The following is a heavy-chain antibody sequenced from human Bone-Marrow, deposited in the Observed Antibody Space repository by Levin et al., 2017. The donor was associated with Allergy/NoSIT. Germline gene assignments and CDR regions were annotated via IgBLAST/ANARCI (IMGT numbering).Heavy chain of an antibody. D-gene: IGHD4-17*01. J-gene: IGHJ4*02. Sequence: SETLSLTCTVSGGTINTNNYYWGWIRQPPGTGLEWIGNVYFNGITYYNPSLKSRVYISMDTSRDKFSLSLSSVTAADTSMYYCATLNFYGDYFNFWGEGTLVTVSS. CDR3: ATLNFYGDYFNF. V-gene: IGHV4-39*01. CDR1: GGTINTNNYY. CDR2: VYFNGIT.